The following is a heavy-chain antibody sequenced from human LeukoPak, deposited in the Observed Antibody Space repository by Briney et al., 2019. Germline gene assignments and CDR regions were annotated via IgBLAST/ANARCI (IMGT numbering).Heavy chain of an antibody. CDR2: ISGSGSTI. CDR1: GFTFSSYE. D-gene: IGHD3-16*01. J-gene: IGHJ6*02. CDR3: ARGDAGYYYGMDV. V-gene: IGHV3-48*03. Sequence: GGSLRPSCAASGFTFSSYEMNWVRQAPGKGLGWVSYISGSGSTIYYADSVKGRFTISRDNAKNSLNLQMNSLRAEDTAVYYCARGDAGYYYGMDVWGQGTTVTVSS.